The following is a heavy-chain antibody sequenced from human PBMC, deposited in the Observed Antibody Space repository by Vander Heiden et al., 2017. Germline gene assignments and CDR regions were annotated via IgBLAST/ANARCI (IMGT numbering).Heavy chain of an antibody. J-gene: IGHJ6*02. CDR1: GGSFRGYY. V-gene: IGHV4-34*01. CDR3: ARLLVVPAARRYFSLSLFYGMDV. CDR2: INHSGST. Sequence: QVQLQQWGARLLKPSETLSLTCAVYGGSFRGYYWSWIRQPPGKGLEGIGEINHSGSTNYNPSLKSRVTISVDTSKNQFSLKLSSVTAADTAVYYCARLLVVPAARRYFSLSLFYGMDVWGQGTTVTVSS. D-gene: IGHD2-2*01.